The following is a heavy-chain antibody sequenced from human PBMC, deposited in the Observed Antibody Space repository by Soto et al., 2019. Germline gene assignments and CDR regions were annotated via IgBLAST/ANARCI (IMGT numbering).Heavy chain of an antibody. CDR1: SGSISSSNW. V-gene: IGHV4-4*02. CDR2: IYYSGST. J-gene: IGHJ4*02. D-gene: IGHD6-13*01. CDR3: ARYQSEGSWYEGPTFDY. Sequence: SETLSLTCAVSSGSISSSNWWSWVRQPPGKGLEWIGYIYYSGSTYYNPSLKSRVTISVDTSKNQFSLKLSSVTAADTAVYYCARYQSEGSWYEGPTFDYWGQGTLVTVSS.